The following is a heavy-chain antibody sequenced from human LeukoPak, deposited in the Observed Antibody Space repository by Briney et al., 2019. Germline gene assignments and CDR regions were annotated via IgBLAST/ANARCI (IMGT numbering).Heavy chain of an antibody. CDR3: ARGGNWNDVWTFDY. V-gene: IGHV1-69*04. CDR1: GGTFRSYA. Sequence: ASVKVSCQASGGTFRSYAISWVRQAPGQELEWMGRIIPILGIANYAQKFQGRVTITADKSTSTAYMELSSLRSEDTAVYYCARGGNWNDVWTFDYWGQGTLVTVSS. CDR2: IIPILGIA. J-gene: IGHJ4*02. D-gene: IGHD1-20*01.